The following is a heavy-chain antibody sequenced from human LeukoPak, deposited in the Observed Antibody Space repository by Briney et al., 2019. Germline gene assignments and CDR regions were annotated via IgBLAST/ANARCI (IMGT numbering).Heavy chain of an antibody. V-gene: IGHV4-61*01. CDR1: GGSVSSGSYY. CDR2: VYYSGST. J-gene: IGHJ3*02. Sequence: SETLSLTCTVSGGSVSSGSYYWSWIRQPPGKGLEWIGYVYYSGSTNYNPSLKSRVTISVDTSKNQFSLKLSSVTAADTAVYYCAARSSGYYFDAFDIWGQGTMVTVSS. CDR3: AARSSGYYFDAFDI. D-gene: IGHD3-22*01.